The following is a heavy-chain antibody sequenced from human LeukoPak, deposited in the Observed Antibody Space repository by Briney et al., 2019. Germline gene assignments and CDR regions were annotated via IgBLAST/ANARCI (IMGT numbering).Heavy chain of an antibody. CDR2: ISGSGGST. Sequence: GGSLRLSCAASGFTFSSYAMSWVRQAPGKGLEWVSAISGSGGSTYYADSVKGRFTISRDNSKNTPYLQMNSLRAEDTAVYYCAKGSPYSGSYYGFDYWGQGTLVTVSS. CDR3: AKGSPYSGSYYGFDY. D-gene: IGHD1-26*01. CDR1: GFTFSSYA. J-gene: IGHJ4*02. V-gene: IGHV3-23*01.